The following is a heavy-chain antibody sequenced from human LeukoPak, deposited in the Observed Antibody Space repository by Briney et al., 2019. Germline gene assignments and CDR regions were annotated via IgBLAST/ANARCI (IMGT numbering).Heavy chain of an antibody. Sequence: ASVNVSCKASVYTFTSYYMLWVRQAPRQEREWMGIINPSGGSTSYPQKFQGWVTMTRNTSISPAYMELSRLRSDDTAVYYGARSIAAAGDAFDIWGQGTRVTVSS. CDR3: ARSIAAAGDAFDI. J-gene: IGHJ3*02. D-gene: IGHD6-13*01. V-gene: IGHV1-46*01. CDR2: INPSGGST. CDR1: VYTFTSYY.